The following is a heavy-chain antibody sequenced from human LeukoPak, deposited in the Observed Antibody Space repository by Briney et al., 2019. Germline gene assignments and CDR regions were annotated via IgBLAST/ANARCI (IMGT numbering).Heavy chain of an antibody. D-gene: IGHD5-24*01. J-gene: IGHJ2*01. CDR1: GGSISSSSYY. Sequence: PSETLSLTCTVSGGSISSSSYYWGWIRQPPGKGLEWIGSIYYSGSTYYNPSLKSRVTISVDTSKNQFSLKLSSVTAADTAVYYRSSQRGNVEMATMGLYGFDLWGRGTLVTVSS. CDR2: IYYSGST. V-gene: IGHV4-39*01. CDR3: SSQRGNVEMATMGLYGFDL.